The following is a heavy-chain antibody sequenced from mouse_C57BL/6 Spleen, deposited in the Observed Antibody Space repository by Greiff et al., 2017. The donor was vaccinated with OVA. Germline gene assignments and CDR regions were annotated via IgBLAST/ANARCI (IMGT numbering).Heavy chain of an antibody. CDR1: GYAFSSSG. V-gene: IGHV1-82*01. CDR3: ARSPLYYYGSSPDY. Sequence: VQLQESGPELVKPGASVKLSCKASGYAFSSSGMNWVKQRPGKGLEWIGRIYPGDGATNYNGKFKGKATLTADKSSSTAYMQLSSLTSEDSAVYFCARSPLYYYGSSPDYWGQGTTLTVSS. D-gene: IGHD1-1*01. J-gene: IGHJ2*01. CDR2: IYPGDGAT.